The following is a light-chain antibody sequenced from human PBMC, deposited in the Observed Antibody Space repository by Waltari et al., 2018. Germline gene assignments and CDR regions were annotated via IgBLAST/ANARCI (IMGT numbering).Light chain of an antibody. CDR3: QRYDNLPVFA. J-gene: IGKJ3*01. CDR1: QDISNY. CDR2: DAS. Sequence: DIQLTQSTSSLSASVGDRVTITCRASQDISNYLNWYQQKPGKDPKLLIYDASILETGVPSRFSGSQSGTDFTLTISSLLPEDIATYYCQRYDNLPVFAFGPGTKVDVK. V-gene: IGKV1-33*01.